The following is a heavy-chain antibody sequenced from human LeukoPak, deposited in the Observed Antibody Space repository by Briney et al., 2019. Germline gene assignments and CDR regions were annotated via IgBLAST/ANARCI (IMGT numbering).Heavy chain of an antibody. CDR2: IKQDGSEK. V-gene: IGHV3-7*01. Sequence: GGSLRLSCAASGFTFSGYWMSWVRQTPGKGLEWVANIKQDGSEKYYVDSVKGRFTISRGNAQKSLYLQMNGLRAEDTAVYYCARDGVEDYYYYYMDVWGKGTTVTVSS. CDR3: ARDGVEDYYYYYMDV. J-gene: IGHJ6*03. CDR1: GFTFSGYW. D-gene: IGHD3-16*01.